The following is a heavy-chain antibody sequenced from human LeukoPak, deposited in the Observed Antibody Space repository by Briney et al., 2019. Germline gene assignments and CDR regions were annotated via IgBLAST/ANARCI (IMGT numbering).Heavy chain of an antibody. Sequence: ASVKVSCKASGYTFTGYYMHWVRQAPGQGLEWMGWINPNSGGTNYAQKFQGRVTMTRDTSISTAYMELSRLRSDDTAVYYCAKRLVGAANFDYWGQGTLVTVSS. CDR3: AKRLVGAANFDY. J-gene: IGHJ4*02. CDR2: INPNSGGT. D-gene: IGHD1-26*01. V-gene: IGHV1-2*02. CDR1: GYTFTGYY.